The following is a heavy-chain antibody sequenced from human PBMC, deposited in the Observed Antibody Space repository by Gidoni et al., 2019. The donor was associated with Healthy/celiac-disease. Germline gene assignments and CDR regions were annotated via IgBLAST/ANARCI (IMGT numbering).Heavy chain of an antibody. CDR3: ARDLWHMAAAGPHWYFDL. V-gene: IGHV3-7*03. CDR1: GFTFSSYG. D-gene: IGHD6-13*01. J-gene: IGHJ2*01. CDR2: IKQDGSEK. Sequence: EVQLVESGGGLVQPGGSLRLSCAASGFTFSSYGMSWVRQAPGTGLEWVANIKQDGSEKYYVDSVKGRFTISRDNAKNSLYLQMNSLRAEDTAVYYCARDLWHMAAAGPHWYFDLWGRGTLVTVSS.